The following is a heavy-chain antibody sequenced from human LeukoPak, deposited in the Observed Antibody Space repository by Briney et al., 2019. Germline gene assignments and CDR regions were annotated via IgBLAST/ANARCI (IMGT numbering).Heavy chain of an antibody. CDR3: AKFFRRVATLWEYYDC. CDR2: ISGSGGHT. V-gene: IGHV3-23*01. D-gene: IGHD5-12*01. J-gene: IGHJ4*02. CDR1: GFAFQTYA. Sequence: GGSLRLSCATSGFAFQTYALSWVRQAPGKGLEWVSTISGSGGHTYHADSVKGPFTISRDNSRDTLYLQMNSLRAEDTAVYYCAKFFRRVATLWEYYDCWGQGTLVTVSS.